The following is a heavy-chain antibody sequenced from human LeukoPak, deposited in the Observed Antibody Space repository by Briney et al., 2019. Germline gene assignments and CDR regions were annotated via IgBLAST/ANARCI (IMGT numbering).Heavy chain of an antibody. CDR3: ARGRRYYYDSSGSWGH. D-gene: IGHD3-22*01. J-gene: IGHJ4*02. CDR1: GGSFSGYY. Sequence: SETLSLTCAVYGGSFSGYYWSWIRQPPGKGLEWIGEINHSGSTNYNPSLKSRVTISVDTSKNQFSLKLSSVTAADTAVYYCARGRRYYYDSSGSWGHWGQGTLVTVSS. V-gene: IGHV4-34*01. CDR2: INHSGST.